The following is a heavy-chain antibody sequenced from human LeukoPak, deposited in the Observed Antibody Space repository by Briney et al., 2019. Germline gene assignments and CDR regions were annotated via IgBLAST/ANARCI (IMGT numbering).Heavy chain of an antibody. D-gene: IGHD3-22*01. V-gene: IGHV4-30-2*01. J-gene: IGHJ4*02. CDR3: ARGGNYYDSSGYYDY. Sequence: PSETLSLTCTVSGGSISSGAYPWSWIRQPPGKGLEWIGYIHHSGSTYYSPSLKSRVTISVDRSKNQFSLKLNSVTAADTAVYYCARGGNYYDSSGYYDYWGRGTLVTVSS. CDR1: GGSISSGAYP. CDR2: IHHSGST.